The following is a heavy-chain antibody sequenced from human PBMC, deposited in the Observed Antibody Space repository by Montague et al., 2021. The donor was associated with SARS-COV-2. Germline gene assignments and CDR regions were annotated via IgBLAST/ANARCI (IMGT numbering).Heavy chain of an antibody. J-gene: IGHJ4*02. V-gene: IGHV1-24*01. Sequence: SVKVSCKVSGYTLTELSMHWVRQVPGKGLEWMGGFDPEDGETIYAQKFQGRVTMTGDTSTDTAYMELSSLRSEDTALYYCATEAIAAAGTLGGYDYWGQGTLVTVSS. CDR2: FDPEDGET. CDR3: ATEAIAAAGTLGGYDY. D-gene: IGHD6-13*01. CDR1: GYTLTELS.